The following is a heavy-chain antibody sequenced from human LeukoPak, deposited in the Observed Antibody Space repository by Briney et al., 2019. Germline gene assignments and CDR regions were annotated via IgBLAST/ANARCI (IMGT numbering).Heavy chain of an antibody. CDR3: ARVNRVVRSPCAFDI. CDR1: GGSFSGYY. J-gene: IGHJ3*02. D-gene: IGHD3-3*01. Sequence: SETLSLTCAVYGGSFSGYYWSWIRQHPGKGLEWIGYIYYSGSTYYNPSLKSRVTISVDTSKNQFSLKLSSVTAADTAVYYCARVNRVVRSPCAFDIWGQGTMVTVSS. CDR2: IYYSGST. V-gene: IGHV4-31*11.